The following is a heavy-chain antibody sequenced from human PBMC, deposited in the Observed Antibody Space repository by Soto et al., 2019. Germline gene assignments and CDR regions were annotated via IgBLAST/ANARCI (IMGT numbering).Heavy chain of an antibody. V-gene: IGHV4-4*07. J-gene: IGHJ6*02. Sequence: QVQLQESGPGLVKPSETLSLTCTVSGGSISSYYWSWLRQTAGKGLEWIGRINSSGSTNYNPSLKSRVTVSVETSKNQYSLKLTSVTAADTAVYYCARIDYSLDVWGQGTKVTVSS. CDR3: ARIDYSLDV. CDR2: INSSGST. CDR1: GGSISSYY.